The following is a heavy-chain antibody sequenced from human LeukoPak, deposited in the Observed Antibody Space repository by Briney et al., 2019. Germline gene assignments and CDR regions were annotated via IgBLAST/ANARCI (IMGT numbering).Heavy chain of an antibody. Sequence: ASVKVSCKASGYIFTNYYLHWVRQAPGQGLDWMGWINTKNGDTNYEQKFQGRVAMASDTSTRTVYMELSKVTSDDTAVYYCARTTAFCRRDCHDEGFQYWGQGSLVIVSA. CDR2: INTKNGDT. V-gene: IGHV1-2*02. D-gene: IGHD2-21*02. CDR1: GYIFTNYY. J-gene: IGHJ1*01. CDR3: ARTTAFCRRDCHDEGFQY.